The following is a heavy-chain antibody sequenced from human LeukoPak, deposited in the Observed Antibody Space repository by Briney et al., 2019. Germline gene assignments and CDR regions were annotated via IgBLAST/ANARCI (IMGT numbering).Heavy chain of an antibody. V-gene: IGHV3-23*01. J-gene: IGHJ4*02. CDR1: GFTFSSYA. CDR2: ISGSGGST. CDR3: AKDQESSAVNYDILTGPWDY. Sequence: PGGSLRPSCAASGFTFSSYAMSWVRQAPGKGLEWVSAISGSGGSTYYADSVKGRFTISRDNSKNTLYLQMNSLRAEDTAVYYCAKDQESSAVNYDILTGPWDYWGQGTLVTVSS. D-gene: IGHD3-9*01.